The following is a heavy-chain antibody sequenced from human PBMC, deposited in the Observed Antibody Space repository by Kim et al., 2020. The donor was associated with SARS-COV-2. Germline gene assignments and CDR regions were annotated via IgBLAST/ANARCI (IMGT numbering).Heavy chain of an antibody. V-gene: IGHV1-3*01. J-gene: IGHJ6*02. D-gene: IGHD2-2*02. Sequence: AAVKVSCKASGYTFTSYAMQWVRQAPGQRLEWMGWINAGNGKTKYSQKFQGRVTITSDTSASTAYMELSSLRSEDTAGYYCEREGSWLQYQQLYVREYYYCYYAMEVWGQGTTVTVSS. CDR3: EREGSWLQYQQLYVREYYYCYYAMEV. CDR1: GYTFTSYA. CDR2: INAGNGKT.